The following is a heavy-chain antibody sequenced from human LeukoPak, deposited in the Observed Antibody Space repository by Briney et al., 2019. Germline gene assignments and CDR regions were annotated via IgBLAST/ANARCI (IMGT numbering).Heavy chain of an antibody. Sequence: GGPLRLSCAASGFTFNRSWMVWLRHAPGKGLEWVANIKQDGTSKYYVDSVMGRFTISRDNAENSVYLQMNSLSAGDTAVYYCARHGDYCFDLWGPGTRVAVSS. CDR1: GFTFNRSW. CDR3: ARHGDYCFDL. CDR2: IKQDGTSK. V-gene: IGHV3-7*02. J-gene: IGHJ4*02. D-gene: IGHD2-21*01.